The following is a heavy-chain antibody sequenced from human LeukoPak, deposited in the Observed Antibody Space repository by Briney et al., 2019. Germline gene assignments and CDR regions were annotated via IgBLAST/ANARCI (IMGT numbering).Heavy chain of an antibody. D-gene: IGHD3-10*01. CDR3: AKGLRGADDY. CDR2: IIGSGGST. Sequence: GSLRLSCAGSGFTFSSYSMGWVRQAPGQGLEWVSSIIGSGGSTYYADSVKGRFTISRDNSKNTLYLQMNSLRAEDTAVYYCAKGLRGADDYWGQGTLVTVSS. CDR1: GFTFSSYS. J-gene: IGHJ4*02. V-gene: IGHV3-23*01.